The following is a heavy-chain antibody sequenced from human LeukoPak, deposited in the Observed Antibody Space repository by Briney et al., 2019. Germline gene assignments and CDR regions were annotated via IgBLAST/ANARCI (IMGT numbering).Heavy chain of an antibody. Sequence: GGSLRLSCAASGSTFSSYGMHWVRQAPGKGLEWVAVISYDGSNKYYADSVKGRFTISRDNSKNTLYLQMNSLRAEDTAVYYCAKDPLTTVTNFYFDYWGQGTLVTVSS. V-gene: IGHV3-30*18. CDR2: ISYDGSNK. J-gene: IGHJ4*02. CDR3: AKDPLTTVTNFYFDY. CDR1: GSTFSSYG. D-gene: IGHD4-11*01.